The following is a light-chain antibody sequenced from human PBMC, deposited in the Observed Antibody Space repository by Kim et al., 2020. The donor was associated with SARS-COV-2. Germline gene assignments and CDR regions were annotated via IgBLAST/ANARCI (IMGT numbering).Light chain of an antibody. J-gene: IGLJ3*02. CDR1: SGHSSYA. CDR3: QTWDTGVRL. V-gene: IGLV4-69*01. Sequence: QPVLTQSPSASASLGASVKLTCTLSSGHSSYAIAWHQQQPEKGPRFLMKLDSDGSHNKGDGIPDRFSGSSSGAERYLTISSLQSEDEADYYCQTWDTGVRLFGGGTQLNVL. CDR2: LDSDGSH.